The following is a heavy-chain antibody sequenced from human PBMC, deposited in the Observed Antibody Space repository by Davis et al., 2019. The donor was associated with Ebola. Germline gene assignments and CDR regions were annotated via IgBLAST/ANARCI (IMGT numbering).Heavy chain of an antibody. CDR2: INTNTGNP. CDR3: ARERSIVLVPTAMDY. D-gene: IGHD2-2*01. V-gene: IGHV7-4-1*02. J-gene: IGHJ4*02. Sequence: ASVKVSCKASGYTFADYYIHWVRQAPGQGLEWMGWINTNTGNPTYAQGFTGRFVFSLDTSVSTAYLQISSLKAEDTAVYYCARERSIVLVPTAMDYWGQGTLVTVSS. CDR1: GYTFADYY.